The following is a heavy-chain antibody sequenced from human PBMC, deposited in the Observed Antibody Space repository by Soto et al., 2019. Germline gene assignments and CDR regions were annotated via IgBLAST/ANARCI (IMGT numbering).Heavy chain of an antibody. CDR2: ISVYNGNT. Sequence: QVQLVQSGAEVTEPGASVKVSCKASGYTFTSYGISWVRQAPGQGPEWMGWISVYNGNTKYAEKLQGRVTLTTDTSTSTAYMELRRLRSDDTAVYYCARVYDFWSGYQTPFDYWGQGTLVTVSA. D-gene: IGHD3-3*01. CDR3: ARVYDFWSGYQTPFDY. J-gene: IGHJ4*02. V-gene: IGHV1-18*01. CDR1: GYTFTSYG.